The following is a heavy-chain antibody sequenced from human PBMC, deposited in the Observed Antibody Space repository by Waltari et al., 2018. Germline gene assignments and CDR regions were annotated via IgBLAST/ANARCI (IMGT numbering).Heavy chain of an antibody. CDR2: IYHSGST. CDR1: GYSISSGYY. Sequence: QVQLQESGPGLVKPSETLSLTCAVSGYSISSGYYWGWIRQPPGKGPEWIGSIYHSGSTYYNPSLKSRVTISVDTSKNQFSLKLSSVTAADTAVYYCARLPLYDFWSGYPSPDDAFDIWGQGTMVTVSS. CDR3: ARLPLYDFWSGYPSPDDAFDI. V-gene: IGHV4-38-2*01. D-gene: IGHD3-3*01. J-gene: IGHJ3*02.